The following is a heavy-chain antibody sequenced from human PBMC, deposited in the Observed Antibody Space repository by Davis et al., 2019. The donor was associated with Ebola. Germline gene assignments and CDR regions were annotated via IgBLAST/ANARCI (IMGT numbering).Heavy chain of an antibody. D-gene: IGHD4-17*01. CDR1: GFTFSSYS. Sequence: PGGSLRLSCAASGFTFSSYSMNWVRQAPGKGLEWVSSISSSSSYIYYADSVKGRFTISRDNAKNSLYLQMNSLRAEDTAVYYCARDGASYGYYYYGMDVWGQGTTVTVSS. CDR3: ARDGASYGYYYYGMDV. V-gene: IGHV3-21*01. CDR2: ISSSSSYI. J-gene: IGHJ6*02.